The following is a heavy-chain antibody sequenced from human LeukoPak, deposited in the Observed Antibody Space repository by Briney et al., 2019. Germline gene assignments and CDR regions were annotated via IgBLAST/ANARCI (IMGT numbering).Heavy chain of an antibody. CDR3: ARAGGNSGYNSQFNWFDT. V-gene: IGHV3-7*03. CDR1: GFTFSGYW. CDR2: IQQGGGEK. J-gene: IGHJ5*02. Sequence: GGSLRLSCTASGFTFSGYWMSWVRQPPGKGLEWVANIQQGGGEKHYVDSVKGRFTISRDNAKDSLYLQMNSLRAEDTAMYYCARAGGNSGYNSQFNWFDTWGQGTLVTVSS. D-gene: IGHD5-12*01.